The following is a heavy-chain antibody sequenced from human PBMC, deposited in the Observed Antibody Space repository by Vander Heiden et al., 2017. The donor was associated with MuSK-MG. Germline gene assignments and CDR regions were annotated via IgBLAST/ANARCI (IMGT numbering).Heavy chain of an antibody. CDR3: AKDYYYESSGYHPFGY. CDR2: MRGSGGST. V-gene: IGHV3-23*01. D-gene: IGHD3-22*01. Sequence: EVQLLESGGGLVQPGGSLRLSCAASGFTFSSYAMSWVRQAPGKGLEWVSAMRGSGGSTYDADSVKGRCTISRDNSKNTLYLQMNSLRAEDTAVYDCAKDYYYESSGYHPFGYWGQGTLGT. CDR1: GFTFSSYA. J-gene: IGHJ4*02.